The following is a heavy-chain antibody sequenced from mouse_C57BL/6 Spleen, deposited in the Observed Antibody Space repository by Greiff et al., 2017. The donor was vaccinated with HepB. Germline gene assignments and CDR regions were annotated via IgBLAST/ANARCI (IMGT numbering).Heavy chain of an antibody. CDR1: GFTFSSYT. J-gene: IGHJ4*01. CDR3: ARHEYMDY. D-gene: IGHD5-1*01. CDR2: LSGGGGNT. Sequence: EVMLVESGGGLVKPGGSLKLSCAASGFTFSSYTMSWVRQTPEKRLEWVATLSGGGGNTYYPDSVKGRFTISRDNAKNTLYLQMSSLRSEDTALYYCARHEYMDYWGQGTSVTVSS. V-gene: IGHV5-9*01.